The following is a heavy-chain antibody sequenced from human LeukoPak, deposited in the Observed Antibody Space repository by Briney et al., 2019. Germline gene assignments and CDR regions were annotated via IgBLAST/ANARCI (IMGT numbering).Heavy chain of an antibody. J-gene: IGHJ2*01. CDR2: IYYSGST. V-gene: IGHV4-39*07. CDR1: GGSIRSDSYY. Sequence: KPSETLSLTCTVSGGSIRSDSYYWGWIRQPPGQGLEWIGNIYYSGSTYYNPSLKSRVTISVDTSKNQFSLKLSSVTAADTAVYYCARQDYYDTGTWYFDLWGRGTLVTVSS. D-gene: IGHD3-22*01. CDR3: ARQDYYDTGTWYFDL.